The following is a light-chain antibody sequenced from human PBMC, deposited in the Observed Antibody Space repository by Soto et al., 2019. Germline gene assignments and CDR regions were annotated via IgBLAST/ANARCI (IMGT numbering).Light chain of an antibody. CDR1: QSVSSSY. Sequence: EIVLTQSPGTLSLSPGERATLSCRASQSVSSSYLAWYQQKPGQAPRLLIYGASSRATGIPDRFSGSGSGTDFTLTISRLEPEDFVVYYCQQYGSSHTFGQGTKVDIK. CDR3: QQYGSSHT. V-gene: IGKV3-20*01. CDR2: GAS. J-gene: IGKJ2*01.